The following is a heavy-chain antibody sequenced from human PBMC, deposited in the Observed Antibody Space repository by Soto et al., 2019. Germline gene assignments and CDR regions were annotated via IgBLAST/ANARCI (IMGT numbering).Heavy chain of an antibody. Sequence: EVQLVESGGGLVQPGGSLRLSCAASGFTFSMYWMHWVRQAPGKGLLWVSRINGVGTDTTYADSVKGRFTISRDNAKNTVYLQMNGLRAEDTAVYYCAREVGRGSGSYYLDYWGQETLVTVSS. V-gene: IGHV3-74*03. J-gene: IGHJ4*02. CDR2: INGVGTDT. CDR3: AREVGRGSGSYYLDY. D-gene: IGHD3-16*01. CDR1: GFTFSMYW.